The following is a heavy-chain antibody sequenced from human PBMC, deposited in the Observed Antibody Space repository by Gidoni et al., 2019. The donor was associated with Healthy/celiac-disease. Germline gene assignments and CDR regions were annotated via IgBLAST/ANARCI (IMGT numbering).Heavy chain of an antibody. D-gene: IGHD6-19*01. CDR1: GGSISSSNW. CDR2: IYHSGST. CDR3: ASYPLSSGWTGTFDY. V-gene: IGHV4-4*02. Sequence: QVQLQESGPGLVKPSGTLPLTCAGSGGSISSSNWWSWVRQPPGKGLEWIGEIYHSGSTNYNPSLKSRVTISVDKSKNQFSLKLSSVTAADTAVYYCASYPLSSGWTGTFDYWGQGTLVTVSS. J-gene: IGHJ4*02.